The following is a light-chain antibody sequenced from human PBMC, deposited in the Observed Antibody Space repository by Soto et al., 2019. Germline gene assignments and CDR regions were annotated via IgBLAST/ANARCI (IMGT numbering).Light chain of an antibody. CDR2: KAS. V-gene: IGKV1-5*03. J-gene: IGKJ1*01. Sequence: DLQMTQSPSTLSASLGDRVTIXXRASQSISSWLAWYQQKPGKAPKLXIYKASSLESGVPSRFSGSGSGTEFTLTISSLQPDDFATYYCQQYNSYTWTFGQGTKVDIK. CDR3: QQYNSYTWT. CDR1: QSISSW.